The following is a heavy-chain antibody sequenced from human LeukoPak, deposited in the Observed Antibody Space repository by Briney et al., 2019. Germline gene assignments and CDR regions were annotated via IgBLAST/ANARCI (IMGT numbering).Heavy chain of an antibody. J-gene: IGHJ4*02. D-gene: IGHD6-19*01. CDR1: GYTFTGYY. CDR3: AFWTIAVAGTEALRQDYFDY. V-gene: IGHV1-2*02. CDR2: INPNSGGT. Sequence: GASVKVSCKASGYTFTGYYMHWVRQAPGQGLEWMGWINPNSGGTNYAQKFQGRVTMTRDTSISTAYMELSRLRSDDTAVYYCAFWTIAVAGTEALRQDYFDYWGQGTLVTVSS.